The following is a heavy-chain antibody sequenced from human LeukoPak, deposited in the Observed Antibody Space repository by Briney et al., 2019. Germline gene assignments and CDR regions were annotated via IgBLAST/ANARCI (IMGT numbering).Heavy chain of an antibody. D-gene: IGHD3-10*01. CDR1: GGSISTITYN. CDR3: ARFALKVRGVIPAFDY. Sequence: SETLSLTCTVSGGSISTITYNWDWIRQSPGKGLEWIGSVYFRGTTYYKPSLESRVTISVDTSKNQFSLKLSSVTAADTAVYYCARFALKVRGVIPAFDYWGQGTLVTVSS. CDR2: VYFRGTT. J-gene: IGHJ4*02. V-gene: IGHV4-39*07.